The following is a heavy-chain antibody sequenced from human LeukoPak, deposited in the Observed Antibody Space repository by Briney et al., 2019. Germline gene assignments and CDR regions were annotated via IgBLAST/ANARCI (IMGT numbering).Heavy chain of an antibody. Sequence: ASVKVSCKASGYTFTGYYMHWVRQAPGQGLEWMGWINPNSGGTNYAQKFQGRVTMTRDTSISTAYMGLSRLRSDDTAVYYCARQYDFWSGYYEYYFDYWGQGTLVTVSS. CDR2: INPNSGGT. CDR3: ARQYDFWSGYYEYYFDY. D-gene: IGHD3-3*01. CDR1: GYTFTGYY. J-gene: IGHJ4*02. V-gene: IGHV1-2*02.